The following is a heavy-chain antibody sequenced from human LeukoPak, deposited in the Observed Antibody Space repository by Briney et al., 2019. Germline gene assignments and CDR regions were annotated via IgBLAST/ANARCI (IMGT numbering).Heavy chain of an antibody. D-gene: IGHD3-3*01. CDR3: ARDGYDFWSGGGGY. Sequence: ASVKVSCKASGYTFTSYGISWVRQAPGQGLEWMGWISAYNGNTNYAQKLQGRVTMTTDTSTSTAYMELRSLSADDTAVYYCARDGYDFWSGGGGYWGQGTLVTVSS. CDR2: ISAYNGNT. CDR1: GYTFTSYG. J-gene: IGHJ4*02. V-gene: IGHV1-18*01.